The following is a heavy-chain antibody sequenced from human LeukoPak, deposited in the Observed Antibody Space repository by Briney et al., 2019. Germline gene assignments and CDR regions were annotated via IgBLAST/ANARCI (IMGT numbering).Heavy chain of an antibody. CDR2: MSYSGHT. J-gene: IGHJ5*02. CDR1: GDYIGRINYY. CDR3: ARDHLANLASRLFDP. V-gene: IGHV4-39*07. Sequence: SETLSLTCTISGDYIGRINYYWGWIRQPPGKGLEWIVSMSYSGHTYYNPSLKSRVTISLDTSKNQFSLKLSSVTAADTAVYYCARDHLANLASRLFDPWGQGTLVTVSS. D-gene: IGHD3-3*01.